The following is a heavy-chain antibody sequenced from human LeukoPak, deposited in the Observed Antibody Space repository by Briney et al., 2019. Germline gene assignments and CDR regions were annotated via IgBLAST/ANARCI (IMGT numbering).Heavy chain of an antibody. CDR2: ISSSSSYI. V-gene: IGHV3-21*01. J-gene: IGHJ4*02. CDR3: ARDRYSGSYYGGQVY. CDR1: GFTFSSYS. D-gene: IGHD1-26*01. Sequence: GGSLRLSCAASGFTFSSYSMTWVRQAPGKGLEWVSSISSSSSYIYYADSVKGRFTISRDNAKNSLYLQVNSLRAEDTAVYYCARDRYSGSYYGGQVYWGQGTLVTVSS.